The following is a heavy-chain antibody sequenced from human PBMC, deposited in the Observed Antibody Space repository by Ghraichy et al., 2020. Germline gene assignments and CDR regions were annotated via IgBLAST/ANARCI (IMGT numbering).Heavy chain of an antibody. CDR1: GYSISSGYY. V-gene: IGHV4-38-2*02. CDR3: ARLYPFYGSGSYQGWFDP. D-gene: IGHD3-10*01. J-gene: IGHJ5*02. CDR2: IYHSGST. Sequence: SETLSLTCTVSGYSISSGYYWGWIRQPPGKGLEWFGSIYHSGSTYYNPSLKSRVTISVDTSKNQFSLKLSSVTAADTAVYYCARLYPFYGSGSYQGWFDPWGQGTLVTVSS.